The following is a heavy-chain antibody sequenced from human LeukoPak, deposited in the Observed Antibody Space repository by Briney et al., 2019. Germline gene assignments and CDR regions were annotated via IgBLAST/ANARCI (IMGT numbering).Heavy chain of an antibody. Sequence: RGSLRLSCSASGFTFSTYVMHWVRQAPGKGLEYVSAISSDGGGTYYADSVKGRFTISRDNSKNTLYLQMSSLRAEDTAVYYCVKRYSSGWYDSWGQGTLVTVSS. CDR3: VKRYSSGWYDS. D-gene: IGHD6-19*01. CDR2: ISSDGGGT. J-gene: IGHJ5*01. V-gene: IGHV3-64D*09. CDR1: GFTFSTYV.